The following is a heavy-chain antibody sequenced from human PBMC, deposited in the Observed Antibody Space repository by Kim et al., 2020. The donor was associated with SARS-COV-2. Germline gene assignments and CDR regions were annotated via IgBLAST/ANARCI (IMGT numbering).Heavy chain of an antibody. D-gene: IGHD1-1*01. Sequence: GESLKISCKGSGYSFTSYWIGWVRQMPGKGLEWMGIIYPGDSDTRYSPSFQGQVTISADKSITTAYLQWSSLKASDTAMYFCARQRYNRDYYYYYGMDVWGQGTTVTVSS. J-gene: IGHJ6*02. CDR3: ARQRYNRDYYYYYGMDV. CDR2: IYPGDSDT. CDR1: GYSFTSYW. V-gene: IGHV5-51*01.